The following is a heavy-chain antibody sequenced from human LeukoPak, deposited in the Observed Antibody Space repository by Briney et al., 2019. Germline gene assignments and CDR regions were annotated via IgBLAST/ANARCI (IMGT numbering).Heavy chain of an antibody. J-gene: IGHJ4*02. D-gene: IGHD3-9*01. CDR3: AKDYDMWTGSLDY. Sequence: PGGSLRLSCAASGFPFSSSAMTWVRQAPGKGLEWVSTITDTGDSTHYADSVKGRFTFSRDNSKNTLYLQMNSLRAEDTAVYSCAKDYDMWTGSLDYWGQGTLVTVSS. CDR2: ITDTGDST. V-gene: IGHV3-23*01. CDR1: GFPFSSSA.